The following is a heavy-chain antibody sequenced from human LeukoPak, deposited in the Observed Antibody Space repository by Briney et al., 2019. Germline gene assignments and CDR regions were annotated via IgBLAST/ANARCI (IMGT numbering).Heavy chain of an antibody. CDR3: VSDLSSGWGRFDY. J-gene: IGHJ4*02. D-gene: IGHD6-19*01. Sequence: GGFLRLSCAASGFTVSNYWMHWVRQAPGKGLVWVSRINNDGTTISYADSVKGRFTISRDNANNTLYLQMNSLRAEDTALYFCVSDLSSGWGRFDYWGQGSLVTVSS. CDR2: INNDGTTI. CDR1: GFTVSNYW. V-gene: IGHV3-74*01.